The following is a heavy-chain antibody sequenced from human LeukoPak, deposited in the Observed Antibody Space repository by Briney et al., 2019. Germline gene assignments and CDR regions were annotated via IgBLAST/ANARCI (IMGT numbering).Heavy chain of an antibody. Sequence: PSETLSLTCSVSGGSINSNGHHWDWIRQAPGKGLEWIGNIYYSGTTSYNPSLKSRVTISVDTYKNQFSLRLNSVTAADTAVYYCARRGDILTDYAFDYWGQGTLVSVSS. V-gene: IGHV4-39*01. CDR1: GGSINSNGHH. J-gene: IGHJ4*02. CDR2: IYYSGTT. CDR3: ARRGDILTDYAFDY. D-gene: IGHD3-9*01.